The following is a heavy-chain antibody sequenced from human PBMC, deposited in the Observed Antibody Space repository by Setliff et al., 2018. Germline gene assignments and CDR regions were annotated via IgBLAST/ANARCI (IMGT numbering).Heavy chain of an antibody. CDR3: ARLSWNGLRYYGLDV. CDR2: IQKSGST. D-gene: IGHD3-3*01. Sequence: TSETLSLTCNVSGVSISSYYWSWIRQPPGKGLESIGYIQKSGSTNYNPSLMSRVSKSVDTSKNQFSLKLRSVTAADTAVYYCARLSWNGLRYYGLDVWGQGTTVTVSS. V-gene: IGHV4-59*01. J-gene: IGHJ6*02. CDR1: GVSISSYY.